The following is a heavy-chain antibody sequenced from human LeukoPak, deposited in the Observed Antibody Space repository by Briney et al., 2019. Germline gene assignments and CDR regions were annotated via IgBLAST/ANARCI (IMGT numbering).Heavy chain of an antibody. V-gene: IGHV3-23*01. J-gene: IGHJ4*02. Sequence: GGSLRLSCAASRFTFSSYAMSWVRQAPGKGLEWVSAISGSGGSTYYADSVKGRFTISRDNSKNTLSLQMNSLRAEDTALYYCAKHRTTSAYASADYWGQGTLVTVSS. D-gene: IGHD2-2*01. CDR3: AKHRTTSAYASADY. CDR2: ISGSGGST. CDR1: RFTFSSYA.